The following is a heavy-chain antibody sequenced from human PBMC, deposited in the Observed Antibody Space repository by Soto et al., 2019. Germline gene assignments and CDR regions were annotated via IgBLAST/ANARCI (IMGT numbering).Heavy chain of an antibody. CDR2: IYYSGST. CDR1: GGSISSSSYY. Sequence: SETLSLTCTVSGGSISSSSYYWGWIRHPPGKGLEWIGSIYYSGSTYYNPSLKSRVTISVDTSKNQFSLKLSSVTAADTAVYYCARQYDSSGYYYYYGMDVWGQGTTVTVSS. D-gene: IGHD3-22*01. V-gene: IGHV4-39*01. CDR3: ARQYDSSGYYYYYGMDV. J-gene: IGHJ6*02.